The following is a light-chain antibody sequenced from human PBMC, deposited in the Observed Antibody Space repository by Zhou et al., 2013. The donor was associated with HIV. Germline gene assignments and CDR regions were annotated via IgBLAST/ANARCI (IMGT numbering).Light chain of an antibody. CDR1: QSLLHSNGYNY. CDR3: MQALQSPYT. Sequence: DIVMTQSPLSLPVTPGEPASISCRSSQSLLHSNGYNYLDWYLQKPGQSPQLLIYLGSTRASGVPDRFSGSGSGPDFTLKISRVEAEDVGVYYCMQALQSPYTFGQGTKLEI. V-gene: IGKV2-28*01. J-gene: IGKJ2*01. CDR2: LGS.